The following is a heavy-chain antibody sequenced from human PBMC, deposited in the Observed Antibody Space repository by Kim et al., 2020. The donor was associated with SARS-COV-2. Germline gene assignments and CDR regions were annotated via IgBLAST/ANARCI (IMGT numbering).Heavy chain of an antibody. Sequence: GGSLRLSCAASGFNFSSSAMSWVRQAPGKGLECVAVVSSSGSKTYYADSVKGRFTISKDNSKNTVFLQMNSLKVEDAAVYYCAKGGRLAESSLLGFWGQG. V-gene: IGHV3-23*01. D-gene: IGHD3-16*02. CDR3: AKGGRLAESSLLGF. CDR1: GFNFSSSA. J-gene: IGHJ1*01. CDR2: VSSSGSKT.